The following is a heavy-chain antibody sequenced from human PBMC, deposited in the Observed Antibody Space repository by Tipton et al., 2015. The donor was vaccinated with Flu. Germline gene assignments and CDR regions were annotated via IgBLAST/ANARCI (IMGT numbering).Heavy chain of an antibody. Sequence: SLRLSCAASGFIFSDYYINWIRQAPGKGPEWVSHISSSGTSIYYADSVKGRFTISRDNARKSVDLHMDNLRAEDTAVYYCAREWVSGKYGMDVWGQGTTGTVSS. J-gene: IGHJ6*02. CDR1: GFIFSDYY. CDR2: ISSSGTSI. CDR3: AREWVSGKYGMDV. V-gene: IGHV3-11*01. D-gene: IGHD1-26*01.